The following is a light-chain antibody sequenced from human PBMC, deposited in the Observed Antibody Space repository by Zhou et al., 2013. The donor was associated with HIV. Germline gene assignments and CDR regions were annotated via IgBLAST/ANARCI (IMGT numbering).Light chain of an antibody. Sequence: DFQLTQSPASLSASVGDRVTVTCRASQDIGHSLAWYQQRPGKVPRLLIYDTSNLQSGVPSRFSGSGSGTAFTLTISSLQPEDFATYYCQQTYSTPWTFGQGTKVEIK. CDR1: QDIGHS. CDR3: QQTYSTPWT. J-gene: IGKJ1*01. CDR2: DTS. V-gene: IGKV1-27*01.